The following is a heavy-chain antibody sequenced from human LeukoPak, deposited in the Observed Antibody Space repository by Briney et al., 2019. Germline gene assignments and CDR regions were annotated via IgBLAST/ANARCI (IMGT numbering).Heavy chain of an antibody. Sequence: ASVKVSFKASGYTFTGYYMHRVRQAPGQGLEWMGWINPNSGGTNYAQKFQGRVTMTRDTSISTAYMELSRLRSDDTAVYYCARGYDTMVRGVIAFDPWGQGTLVTVSS. V-gene: IGHV1-2*02. CDR1: GYTFTGYY. CDR3: ARGYDTMVRGVIAFDP. D-gene: IGHD3-10*01. J-gene: IGHJ5*02. CDR2: INPNSGGT.